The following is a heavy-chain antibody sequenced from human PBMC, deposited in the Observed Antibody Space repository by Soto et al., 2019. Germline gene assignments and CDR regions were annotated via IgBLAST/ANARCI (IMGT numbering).Heavy chain of an antibody. CDR3: ARASGYYDTSCYYGALSYYGTDV. D-gene: IGHD3-22*01. Sequence: GGSLGFSCAASGVAFSSADMHWVRQAPGKGLAWVSYISSSTSTIYYADSVKGRFTISRDNAKNSLYLQMNGLRDEDTAVYYCARASGYYDTSCYYGALSYYGTDVWCQGTTLTLS. CDR2: ISSSTSTI. V-gene: IGHV3-48*02. CDR1: GVAFSSAD. J-gene: IGHJ6*02.